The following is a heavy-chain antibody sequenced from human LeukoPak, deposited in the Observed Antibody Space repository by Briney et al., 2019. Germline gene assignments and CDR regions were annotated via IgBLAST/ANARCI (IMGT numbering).Heavy chain of an antibody. D-gene: IGHD6-19*01. CDR1: GGSISSSSYY. CDR3: ARNVGIAVAGTPGDY. J-gene: IGHJ4*02. Sequence: SATLSLTCTVSGGSISSSSYYWGWIRQPPGKGLEWIGSIYYSGSTYYNPSLKSRVTISVDTSKNQFSLKLSSVTAADTAVYYCARNVGIAVAGTPGDYWGQGTLVTVSS. CDR2: IYYSGST. V-gene: IGHV4-39*07.